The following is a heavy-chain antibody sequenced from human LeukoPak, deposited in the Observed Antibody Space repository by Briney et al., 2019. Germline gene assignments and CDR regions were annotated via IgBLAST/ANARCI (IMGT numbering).Heavy chain of an antibody. V-gene: IGHV1-8*01. CDR3: ARAPTYDFWSGYYTRYHWFDP. J-gene: IGHJ5*02. CDR2: MNPNSGNT. CDR1: GYTFTSYD. D-gene: IGHD3-3*01. Sequence: ASVKVSCKASGYTFTSYDINWVRQAPGQGLEWMGWMNPNSGNTGYAQKFQGRVTMTRNTSISTAYMELSSLRSEDTAVYYCARAPTYDFWSGYYTRYHWFDPWGQGTLVTVSS.